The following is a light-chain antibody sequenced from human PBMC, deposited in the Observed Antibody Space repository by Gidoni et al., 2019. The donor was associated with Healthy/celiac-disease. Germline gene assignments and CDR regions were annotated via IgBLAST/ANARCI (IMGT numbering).Light chain of an antibody. CDR2: EVS. Sequence: PGQSITISCTGTSSDVGSYNLVSWYQQHPGKAPKLMIYEVSKRPSGVSNRFSGSKSGNTASLTISGLQAEDEADYYCCSYAGSSTWVFGGGTKLTVL. J-gene: IGLJ3*02. CDR3: CSYAGSSTWV. V-gene: IGLV2-23*02. CDR1: SSDVGSYNL.